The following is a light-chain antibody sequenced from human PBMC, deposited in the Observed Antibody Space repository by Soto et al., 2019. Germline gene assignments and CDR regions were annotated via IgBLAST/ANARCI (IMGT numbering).Light chain of an antibody. CDR2: AAS. V-gene: IGKV1-39*01. CDR3: QQAYSTLWT. CDR1: QSISTY. J-gene: IGKJ1*01. Sequence: DIQMTQSPSSLSASVADRVTSTCRASQSISTYLNWFQQKPGKAPKLLIYAASSLQSGVPSRSSGSASEIDFTLTINSLQPEDIATYYCQQAYSTLWTFGQGTKVEIK.